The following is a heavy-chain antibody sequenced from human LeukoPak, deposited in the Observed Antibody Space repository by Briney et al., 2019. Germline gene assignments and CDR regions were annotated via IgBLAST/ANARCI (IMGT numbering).Heavy chain of an antibody. Sequence: SETLSLTCTVSGGSISSYYWSWIRQPPGKGLEWIGYMYYSGTINYNPSPKSRVTISVDTSKNQFSLKLSSVTAADTAMYYCARAWATDYFDYWGQGTLVTVSS. CDR1: GGSISSYY. CDR3: ARAWATDYFDY. CDR2: MYYSGTI. J-gene: IGHJ4*02. V-gene: IGHV4-59*01.